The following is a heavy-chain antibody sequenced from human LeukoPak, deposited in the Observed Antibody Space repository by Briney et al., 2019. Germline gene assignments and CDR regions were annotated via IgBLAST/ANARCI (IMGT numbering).Heavy chain of an antibody. Sequence: PGGSLRLSCGASGFTFSDYPLHWVRQAPGKGLEWVAVISYDGLVKYYTDSVKGRFTISRDSSKNTLYLEMIGLRAEDTAMYYCASSARYYYGSGSYLDAFDIWGQGTMVTVSS. V-gene: IGHV3-30-3*01. CDR1: GFTFSDYP. CDR3: ASSARYYYGSGSYLDAFDI. CDR2: ISYDGLVK. J-gene: IGHJ3*02. D-gene: IGHD3-10*01.